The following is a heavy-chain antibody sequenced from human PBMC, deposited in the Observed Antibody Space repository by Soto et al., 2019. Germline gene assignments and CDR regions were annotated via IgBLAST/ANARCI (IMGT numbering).Heavy chain of an antibody. V-gene: IGHV3-74*01. CDR2: TDSDGSFT. D-gene: IGHD1-26*01. J-gene: IGHJ4*02. CDR3: VRDDFGLGLDY. Sequence: EVQLVESGGGLVQPGGSLRLSCVASGFTFSSYWMHWVRRTPGQGLVWVSHTDSDGSFTTYADSVQGRFTISRDNAKGPLFLQMNRLGAEDTAVYYCVRDDFGLGLDYWGLGTLVTVSS. CDR1: GFTFSSYW.